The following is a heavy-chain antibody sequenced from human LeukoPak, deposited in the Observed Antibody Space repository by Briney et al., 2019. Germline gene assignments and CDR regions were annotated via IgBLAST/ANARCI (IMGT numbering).Heavy chain of an antibody. D-gene: IGHD6-19*01. CDR2: ISGSGGST. CDR3: AKDRLSSGWYYDAFDI. CDR1: GFTFSSYA. V-gene: IGHV3-23*01. Sequence: GGSLRLSCAASGFTFSSYAMSWVRQAPGKGLEWVSAISGSGGSTYYADSVKGRFTISRDNSKNTLYPQMNSLRAEDTAVYYCAKDRLSSGWYYDAFDIWGQGTMVTVSS. J-gene: IGHJ3*02.